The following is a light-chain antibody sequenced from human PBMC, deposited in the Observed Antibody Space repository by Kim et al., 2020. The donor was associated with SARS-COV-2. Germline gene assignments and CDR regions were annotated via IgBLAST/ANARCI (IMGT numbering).Light chain of an antibody. J-gene: IGKJ4*01. Sequence: VSPGERATRSCRASQSVNSNLAWYQQKPGQAPRLLIYGASTRATGIPARFSGSGSGTEFTLTISSLQSGDFAVYYCQQYNNWPLTFGGGTKVDIK. CDR2: GAS. CDR1: QSVNSN. CDR3: QQYNNWPLT. V-gene: IGKV3-15*01.